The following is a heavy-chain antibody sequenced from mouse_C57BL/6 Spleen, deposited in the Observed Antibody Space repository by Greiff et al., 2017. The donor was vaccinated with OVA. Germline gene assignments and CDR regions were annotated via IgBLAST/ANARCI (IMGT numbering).Heavy chain of an antibody. J-gene: IGHJ4*01. Sequence: EVQVVESGGDLVKPGGSLKLSCAASGFTFSSYGMSWVRQTPDKRLEWVATISSGGSYTYYPDSVKGRFTISRDNAKNTLYLQMSSLKSEDTAMYYCAELKSYWGQGTSVTVSS. CDR1: GFTFSSYG. CDR2: ISSGGSYT. V-gene: IGHV5-6*01. CDR3: AELKSY. D-gene: IGHD1-3*01.